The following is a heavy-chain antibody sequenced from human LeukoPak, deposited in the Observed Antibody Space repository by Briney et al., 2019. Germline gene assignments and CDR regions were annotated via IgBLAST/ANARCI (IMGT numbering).Heavy chain of an antibody. D-gene: IGHD3-22*01. J-gene: IGHJ6*03. V-gene: IGHV3-48*01. CDR2: ISSSSSTI. Sequence: GGSLRLSCAASGFTFSSYSMNWVRQAPGKGLEWVSYISSSSSTIYYADSVKGRFTISRDNAKNSLYLQMNSLRAEDTAVYYCARVPGDSSGYYPYYYYYMDVWGKGTTVTVSS. CDR3: ARVPGDSSGYYPYYYYYMDV. CDR1: GFTFSSYS.